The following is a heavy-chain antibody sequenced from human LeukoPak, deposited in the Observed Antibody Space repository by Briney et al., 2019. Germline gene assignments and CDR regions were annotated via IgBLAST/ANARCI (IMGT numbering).Heavy chain of an antibody. V-gene: IGHV3-7*03. CDR2: IRHDGSEK. J-gene: IGHJ4*02. CDR3: ASLSLGHY. Sequence: SGGSLRLSCAASGFTFSSYWMSWVRQAPGKGLEWVANIRHDGSEKYYVGSVKGRFTISRDNAKDSLYLQMNSLRAEDTAVYYCASLSLGHYWGQGTLVTVSS. D-gene: IGHD3-10*01. CDR1: GFTFSSYW.